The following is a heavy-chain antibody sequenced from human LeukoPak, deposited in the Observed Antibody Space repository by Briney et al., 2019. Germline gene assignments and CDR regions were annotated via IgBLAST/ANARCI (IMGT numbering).Heavy chain of an antibody. J-gene: IGHJ6*02. CDR2: INYNGNT. CDR1: GYTFSSYG. Sequence: ASVKVSCKASGYTFSSYGISWVRQAPEQGLEWMGWINYNGNTKYAQMLQGRVTMTTDTSTTTAYMELRSLGSDDAAVYYCGREWRHCSGGDCDTPSGGMDVWGQGTTVTVSS. D-gene: IGHD2-15*01. V-gene: IGHV1-18*01. CDR3: GREWRHCSGGDCDTPSGGMDV.